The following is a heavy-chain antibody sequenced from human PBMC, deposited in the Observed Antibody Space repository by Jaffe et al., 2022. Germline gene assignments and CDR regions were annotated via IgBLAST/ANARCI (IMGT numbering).Heavy chain of an antibody. CDR1: GYTFTSYG. D-gene: IGHD3-3*01. CDR2: ISAYNGNT. Sequence: QVQLVQSGAEVKKPGASVKVSCKASGYTFTSYGISWVRQAPGQGLEWMGWISAYNGNTNYAQKLQGRVTMTTDTSTSTAYMELRSLRSDDTAVYYCARDRTAYYDFWSGWGSKIDYWGQGTLVTVSS. CDR3: ARDRTAYYDFWSGWGSKIDY. J-gene: IGHJ4*02. V-gene: IGHV1-18*01.